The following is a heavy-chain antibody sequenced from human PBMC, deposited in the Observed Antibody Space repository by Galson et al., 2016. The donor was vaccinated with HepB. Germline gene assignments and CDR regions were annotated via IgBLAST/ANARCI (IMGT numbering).Heavy chain of an antibody. CDR2: IYFRGSS. Sequence: TLSLTCTVSGVSISNGGAYWTWIRQHPGKGLEWIGYIYFRGSSYYNPSLKSRVTMSVDTSQNQFSLKVDSVTAADTAVYYCARNPVTGAGYYFDSWGQGTLVAVSS. CDR3: ARNPVTGAGYYFDS. V-gene: IGHV4-31*03. CDR1: GVSISNGGAY. D-gene: IGHD2-21*02. J-gene: IGHJ4*02.